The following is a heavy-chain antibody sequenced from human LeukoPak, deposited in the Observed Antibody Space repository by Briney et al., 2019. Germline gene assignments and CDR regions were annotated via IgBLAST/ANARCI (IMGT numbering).Heavy chain of an antibody. Sequence: GGSLRLSCAASGFTFSSYAMSWVRQAPGKGLEWVSAISGSGGSTYYADPVKGRFTISRDNSKNTLYLQMNSLRAEDTAVYYCAKDLVGYCSGGSCHNWFDPWGQGTLVTVSS. V-gene: IGHV3-23*01. CDR1: GFTFSSYA. CDR2: ISGSGGST. CDR3: AKDLVGYCSGGSCHNWFDP. D-gene: IGHD2-15*01. J-gene: IGHJ5*02.